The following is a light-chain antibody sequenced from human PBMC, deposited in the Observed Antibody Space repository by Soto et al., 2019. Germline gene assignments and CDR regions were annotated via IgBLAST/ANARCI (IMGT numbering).Light chain of an antibody. J-gene: IGKJ1*01. V-gene: IGKV1-5*03. CDR1: QNINIW. CDR3: QQYNGLPTWT. CDR2: KAS. Sequence: DLQMTQSPSTLSASVGDRVTITCRASQNINIWLAWYQQKPGTAPKLLFYKASTLESGVPSRFSGNGSGTDFTLTISSLQPDDSATYYCQQYNGLPTWTFGQGTKVEMK.